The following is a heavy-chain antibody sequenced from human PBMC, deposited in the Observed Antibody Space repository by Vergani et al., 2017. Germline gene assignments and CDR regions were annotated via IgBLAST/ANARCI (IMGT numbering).Heavy chain of an antibody. J-gene: IGHJ6*02. CDR1: GFTFSSYA. V-gene: IGHV3-23*04. CDR3: AKGSVVPAAINYYYGMDV. Sequence: EVQLVESGGGLVKPGGSLGLSCAASGFTFSSYAMSWVRQAPGKGLEWVSAISGSGGSTYYADSVKGRFTISRDNSKNTLYLQMNSLRAEDTAVYYCAKGSVVPAAINYYYGMDVWGQGTTVTVSS. CDR2: ISGSGGST. D-gene: IGHD2-2*01.